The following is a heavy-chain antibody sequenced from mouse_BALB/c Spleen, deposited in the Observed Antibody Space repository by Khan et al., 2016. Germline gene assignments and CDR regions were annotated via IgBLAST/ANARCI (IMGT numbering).Heavy chain of an antibody. Sequence: QVQLKQSGAELVRPGSSVKISCKASGYAFSSYWMNWVKQRPGQGLEWIGQIYPGDGDTNYNGKFKGKATLTADKSSSTAYMQLSSLTSEDSAVYFCARTMITYAMDYWGQGTSVTVSS. CDR3: ARTMITYAMDY. CDR2: IYPGDGDT. V-gene: IGHV1-80*01. CDR1: GYAFSSYW. J-gene: IGHJ4*01. D-gene: IGHD2-4*01.